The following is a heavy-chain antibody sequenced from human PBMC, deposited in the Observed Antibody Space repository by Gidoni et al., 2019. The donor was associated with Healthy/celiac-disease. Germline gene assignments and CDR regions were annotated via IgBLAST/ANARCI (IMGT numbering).Heavy chain of an antibody. J-gene: IGHJ5*02. CDR1: GGTFSSYA. V-gene: IGHV1-69*01. CDR3: AREITMVRGVIISYGWFDP. Sequence: QVQLVQSGAEVKKPGSSVKVSCKASGGTFSSYAISWVRQAPGQGLEWMGGIIPIFGTANYAQKFQGRVTITADESTSTAYMELSSLRSEDTAVYYCAREITMVRGVIISYGWFDPWGQGTLVTVSS. CDR2: IIPIFGTA. D-gene: IGHD3-10*01.